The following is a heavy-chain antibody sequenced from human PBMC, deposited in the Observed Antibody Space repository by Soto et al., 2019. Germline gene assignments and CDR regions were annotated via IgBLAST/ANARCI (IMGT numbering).Heavy chain of an antibody. D-gene: IGHD2-15*01. J-gene: IGHJ5*02. Sequence: QVQLVQSGAEVKKPGASVKVSCKASGYTFTSYAMHWVRQAPGQRLEWMGWINAGSGNTKYSQKFQGRVTITRDTSASTAYMELGSLRSEDTAVYYCARGEGYCSGGSCYRWFDPWGQGTLVTVSS. CDR2: INAGSGNT. CDR3: ARGEGYCSGGSCYRWFDP. CDR1: GYTFTSYA. V-gene: IGHV1-3*01.